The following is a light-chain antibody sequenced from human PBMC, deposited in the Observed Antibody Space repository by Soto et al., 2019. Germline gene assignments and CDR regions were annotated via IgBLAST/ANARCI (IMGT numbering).Light chain of an antibody. J-gene: IGKJ3*01. CDR2: KAS. CDR1: QTISSW. V-gene: IGKV1-5*03. CDR3: QQYKNYQIT. Sequence: DIQMTQSPSTLSASVGDRVTITCRASQTISSWLAWYQQKPGKAPKLLIYKASSLQSGVPSRFSGSGYGTEFTLTISSLQPDDFATYYCQQYKNYQITFGPGTNVDIK.